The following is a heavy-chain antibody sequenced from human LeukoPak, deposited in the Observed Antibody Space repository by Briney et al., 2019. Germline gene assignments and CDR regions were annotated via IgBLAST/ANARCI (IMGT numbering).Heavy chain of an antibody. D-gene: IGHD2-2*01. J-gene: IGHJ5*02. CDR3: ARATQRYCSGTTCFPYWFDT. V-gene: IGHV4-4*09. Sequence: SETLSLTCTVSGGSLTHYFWNWIRQPPGKGLEWIGYTHTSGSNDYSRSLKSRVTISLDTSKNQFSLMLSSVTAADTAVYFCARATQRYCSGTTCFPYWFDTWGQGTLATVSS. CDR1: GGSLTHYF. CDR2: THTSGSN.